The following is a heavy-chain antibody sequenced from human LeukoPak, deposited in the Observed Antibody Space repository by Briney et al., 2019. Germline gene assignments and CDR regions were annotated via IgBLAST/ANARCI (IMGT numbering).Heavy chain of an antibody. J-gene: IGHJ4*02. CDR2: IYYSGST. Sequence: SETLSLTCTVSGGSISSSSYYWGWIRQPPGKGLEWIGSIYYSGSTYYNPSLKSRVTISVDTSKNQFSLKLSSVTAADTAVYYCASSDCGGDCYSPFDYWGQGTLVTVSS. CDR1: GGSISSSSYY. CDR3: ASSDCGGDCYSPFDY. V-gene: IGHV4-39*07. D-gene: IGHD2-21*02.